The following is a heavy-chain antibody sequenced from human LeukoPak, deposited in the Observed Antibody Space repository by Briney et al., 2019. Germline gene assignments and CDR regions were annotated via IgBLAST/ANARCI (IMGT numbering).Heavy chain of an antibody. J-gene: IGHJ6*02. CDR3: ARGYSSSVVYYYGMDV. CDR2: IWYDGSNK. V-gene: IGHV3-33*01. Sequence: PGGSLRLSCAASGFTFSSYGMHWVRQAPGKGLEWVAVIWYDGSNKYYADSVKGRFTISRDNSKNTLYLQMNSLRAEDTAVYYCARGYSSSVVYYYGMDVWGQGTTVTVSS. CDR1: GFTFSSYG. D-gene: IGHD6-19*01.